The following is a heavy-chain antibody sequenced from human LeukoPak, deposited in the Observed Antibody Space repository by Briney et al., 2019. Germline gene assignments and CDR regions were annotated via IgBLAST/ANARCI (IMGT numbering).Heavy chain of an antibody. J-gene: IGHJ4*02. CDR1: GGSISSSSYY. CDR3: ARHLRWLQAGLYYFDY. V-gene: IGHV4-39*01. CDR2: IYYSGST. Sequence: SETLSLTCTVSGGSISSSSYYWGWIRQPPGKGLEWIGSIYYSGSTYYNPSLKSRASISVDTSKNQFSLKLRSVTAADTAVYYCARHLRWLQAGLYYFDYWGQGSLVTVSS. D-gene: IGHD5-24*01.